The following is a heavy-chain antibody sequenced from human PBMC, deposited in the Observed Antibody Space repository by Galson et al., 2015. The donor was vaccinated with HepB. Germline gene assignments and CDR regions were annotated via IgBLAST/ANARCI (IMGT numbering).Heavy chain of an antibody. CDR3: ASSSQIAVAATGAFDI. D-gene: IGHD6-19*01. J-gene: IGHJ3*02. V-gene: IGHV3-33*08. Sequence: LRLSCAASGFTFSGYGMHWVRQAPGKGLEWVAVIWYDGSNKYYADSVKGRFTISRDNSKNTLYLQMNSLRAEDTSVYYCASSSQIAVAATGAFDIWGQGTMVTVSS. CDR2: IWYDGSNK. CDR1: GFTFSGYG.